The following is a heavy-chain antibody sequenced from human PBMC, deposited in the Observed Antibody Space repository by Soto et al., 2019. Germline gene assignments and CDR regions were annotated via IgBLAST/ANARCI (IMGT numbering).Heavy chain of an antibody. D-gene: IGHD3-16*01. CDR1: GFTFSDYY. V-gene: IGHV3-11*01. CDR2: ISQSGSSI. CDR3: ARDLSPYSDYYDESTSETWFDP. Sequence: GGSLRLSCAASGFTFSDYYMSWLRQRPGQGLEWVSYISQSGSSIHFADPVKGRFAISRDNAKNTLYLQMSSLRAEDTALYYCARDLSPYSDYYDESTSETWFDPWGQGTLVTVSS. J-gene: IGHJ5*02.